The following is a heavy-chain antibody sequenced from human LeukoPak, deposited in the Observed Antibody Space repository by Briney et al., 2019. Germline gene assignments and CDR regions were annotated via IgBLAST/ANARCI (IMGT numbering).Heavy chain of an antibody. J-gene: IGHJ4*02. V-gene: IGHV1-2*02. CDR3: AIDGSTWYYFDY. CDR2: NNPNSGAT. Sequence: GASVKVSCKASGYTFTDQYIHWVRLAPGQGLEWMGWNNPNSGATKYAQKFQGRVTMTRDTSISTAYMELSRLRSDDTAVYYCAIDGSTWYYFDYWGQRTLVTVSS. D-gene: IGHD6-13*01. CDR1: GYTFTDQY.